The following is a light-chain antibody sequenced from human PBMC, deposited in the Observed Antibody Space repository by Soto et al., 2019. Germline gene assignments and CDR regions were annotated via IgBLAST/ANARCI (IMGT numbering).Light chain of an antibody. CDR1: SSNIGAGCD. Sequence: QSVLTQPPSVSGAPGQRVTISCTGSSSNIGAGCDVHWYQHLPGTAPKLLMYGNSNRPSGVPDRFSGSKSGTSASLAITGLQAADEADYYCQSYDSSLSGAVVFGGGTKLTVL. CDR2: GNS. CDR3: QSYDSSLSGAVV. J-gene: IGLJ2*01. V-gene: IGLV1-40*01.